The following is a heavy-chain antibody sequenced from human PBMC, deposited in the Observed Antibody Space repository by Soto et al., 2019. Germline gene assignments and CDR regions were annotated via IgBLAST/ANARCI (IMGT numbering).Heavy chain of an antibody. J-gene: IGHJ5*02. CDR1: GFTFSSYG. D-gene: IGHD1-26*01. CDR2: IWYDGSNK. V-gene: IGHV3-33*01. CDR3: ARDESGKYSLDP. Sequence: PGGSLRLSCAASGFTFSSYGMHWVRQAPGKGLEWVAVIWYDGSNKYYADSVKGRFTISRDNSKNTLYLQMNSLRAEDTAVYYCARDESGKYSLDPWGQGTLVTVYS.